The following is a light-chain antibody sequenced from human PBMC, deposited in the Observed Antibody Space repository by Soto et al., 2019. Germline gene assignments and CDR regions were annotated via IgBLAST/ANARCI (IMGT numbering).Light chain of an antibody. CDR2: EVT. Sequence: QSALTQPPSASGSPGQSVTISCTGSSSDIGGYNYVSWYQQHPGKVPKLIIYEVTRRPSGVPDRFSGAKVGNTAYLTVSGLQADDEADYYCCSYAGSYVVFGGGTKLTVL. V-gene: IGLV2-8*01. CDR1: SSDIGGYNY. CDR3: CSYAGSYVV. J-gene: IGLJ2*01.